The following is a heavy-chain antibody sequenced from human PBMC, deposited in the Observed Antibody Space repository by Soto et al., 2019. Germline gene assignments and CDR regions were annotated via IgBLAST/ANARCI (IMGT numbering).Heavy chain of an antibody. D-gene: IGHD6-25*01. J-gene: IGHJ6*02. CDR1: GVSFSSYY. CDR2: IHYSGST. CDR3: ARQVSSAWPPYYYDMDV. Sequence: SETLSLTCTVSGVSFSSYYWSWIRQPPGRGLEWIGHIHYSGSTNYNPSLKSRVTISVDTSKNQVSLKLSSVTAADTAMYFCARQVSSAWPPYYYDMDVWGQGTTVTVSS. V-gene: IGHV4-59*08.